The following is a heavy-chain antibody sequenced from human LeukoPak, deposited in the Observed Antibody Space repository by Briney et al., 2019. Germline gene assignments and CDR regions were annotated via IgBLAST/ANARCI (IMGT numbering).Heavy chain of an antibody. V-gene: IGHV3-23*01. D-gene: IGHD3-3*01. CDR1: GFTFSSYA. CDR3: AKVPSPFGVVRYFDY. J-gene: IGHJ4*02. Sequence: GGSLRLSCAASGFTFSSYAMSRVRQAPGKGLEWVSAISGSGGSTYYADSVKGRFTISRDNPKNTLYLQMNSLRAEDTAVYYCAKVPSPFGVVRYFDYWGQGTLVTVSS. CDR2: ISGSGGST.